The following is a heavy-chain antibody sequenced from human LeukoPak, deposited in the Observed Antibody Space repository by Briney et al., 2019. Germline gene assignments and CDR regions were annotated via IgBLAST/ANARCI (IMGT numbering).Heavy chain of an antibody. CDR1: GFTFSSYA. V-gene: IGHV3-30-3*01. CDR2: ISYDGSNK. D-gene: IGHD1-26*01. J-gene: IGHJ4*02. Sequence: GGSLRLSCAASGFTFSSYAMPWVRQAPGKGLEWVAVISYDGSNKYYADSVKGRFTISRDNSKNTLYLQMNSLRAEDAAVYYCARDIVGATNTPGYWGQGTLVTVSS. CDR3: ARDIVGATNTPGY.